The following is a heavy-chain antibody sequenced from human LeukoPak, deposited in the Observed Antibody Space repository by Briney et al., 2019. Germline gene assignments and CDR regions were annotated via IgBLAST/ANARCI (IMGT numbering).Heavy chain of an antibody. D-gene: IGHD1-26*01. J-gene: IGHJ4*02. Sequence: PGGSLRLSCAASGFXFSSSGINWVRQAPGKGLEWISFISSSSSTIYYADSVKGRFTISRDNAKNSLYLQMNSLRDEDTAVYFCASYSGTYTKNFEYWGQGTLVTVSS. CDR1: GFXFSSSG. V-gene: IGHV3-48*02. CDR3: ASYSGTYTKNFEY. CDR2: ISSSSSTI.